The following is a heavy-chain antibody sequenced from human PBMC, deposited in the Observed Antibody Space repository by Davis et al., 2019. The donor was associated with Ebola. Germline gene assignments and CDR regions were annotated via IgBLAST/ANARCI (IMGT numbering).Heavy chain of an antibody. V-gene: IGHV4-34*01. D-gene: IGHD4-17*01. CDR1: GGSFSGYY. CDR2: INHSGST. J-gene: IGHJ5*02. CDR3: ARGRPSPGDYVSWFDP. Sequence: SETLSLTCAVYGGSFSGYYWSWIRQPPGKGLEWIGEINHSGSTNYHPSLKSRVTISVDTSKNQFSLKLSSVTAADTAVYYCARGRPSPGDYVSWFDPWGQGTLVTVS.